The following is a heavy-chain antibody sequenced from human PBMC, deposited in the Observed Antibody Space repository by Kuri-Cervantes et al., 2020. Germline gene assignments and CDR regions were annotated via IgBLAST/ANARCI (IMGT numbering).Heavy chain of an antibody. CDR2: MNPNSGNT. Sequence: ASVKVSCKASGGTFSSYAISWVRQAPGQGLEWMGWMNPNSGNTGYAQKFQGRVTMTRNTSISTAYMELSSLRSEDTAVYYCARGLRSEQQLTAYGMDVWGQGTTVTVSS. D-gene: IGHD6-13*01. CDR1: GGTFSSYA. CDR3: ARGLRSEQQLTAYGMDV. V-gene: IGHV1-8*02. J-gene: IGHJ6*02.